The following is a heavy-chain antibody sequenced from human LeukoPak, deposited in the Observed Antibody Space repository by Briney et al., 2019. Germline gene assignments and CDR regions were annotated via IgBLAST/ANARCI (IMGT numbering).Heavy chain of an antibody. J-gene: IGHJ4*02. D-gene: IGHD3-10*01. Sequence: GGSLRLSCAASGFTFTRHGMHWVRQAPGKGLEWVAFIRYDGSDKYYADSVKGRFTISRDNSKNTLYLQMNSLRAEDTAVYYCANLYALYGSGSYIFDYWGQGTLVTVSS. V-gene: IGHV3-30*02. CDR1: GFTFTRHG. CDR2: IRYDGSDK. CDR3: ANLYALYGSGSYIFDY.